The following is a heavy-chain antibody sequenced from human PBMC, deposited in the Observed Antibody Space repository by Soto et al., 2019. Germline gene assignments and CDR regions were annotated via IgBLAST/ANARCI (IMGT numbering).Heavy chain of an antibody. CDR1: GYIFSDYG. J-gene: IGHJ4*02. D-gene: IGHD4-17*01. CDR3: AKRTSGTTWGESDY. V-gene: IGHV1-18*04. CDR2: ISGYSGNA. Sequence: QVQVMQSGADVKKPGDSVKVSCKTSGYIFSDYGINWVRQAPGQGLEWMGWISGYSGNANLAQKFQGRVTMTTDKSTRTAYMELRRLRSDDTAVYYCAKRTSGTTWGESDYWGQGTLVTVSS.